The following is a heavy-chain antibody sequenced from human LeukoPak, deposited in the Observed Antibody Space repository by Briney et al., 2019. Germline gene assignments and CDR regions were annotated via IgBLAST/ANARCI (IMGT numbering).Heavy chain of an antibody. Sequence: SETLSLTCAVYGGSFSGYYWSWIRQPPGKGLEWIGEINHSGSTDYNPSLKSRVTISVDTSNNQFSLKLSSVTAADTAVYYCARIPLNYYDSSELWGQGTLVTVSS. CDR2: INHSGST. J-gene: IGHJ4*02. CDR3: ARIPLNYYDSSEL. V-gene: IGHV4-34*01. CDR1: GGSFSGYY. D-gene: IGHD3-22*01.